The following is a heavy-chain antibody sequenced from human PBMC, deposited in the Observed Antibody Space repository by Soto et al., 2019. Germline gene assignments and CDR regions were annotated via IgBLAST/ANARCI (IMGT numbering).Heavy chain of an antibody. J-gene: IGHJ6*03. D-gene: IGHD3-22*01. CDR2: ISAYNGNT. CDR1: GYTFTSYG. CDR3: ARALSGYYYYYYDYMDV. V-gene: IGHV1-18*01. Sequence: QVQLVQSGAEVKKPGASVKVSCKASGYTFTSYGISWVRQAPGQGLEWMGWISAYNGNTNYAQKLQGRVTMTTDTSTSTAYMELRSLRSDATAVYYCARALSGYYYYYYDYMDVWGKGTTVTVSS.